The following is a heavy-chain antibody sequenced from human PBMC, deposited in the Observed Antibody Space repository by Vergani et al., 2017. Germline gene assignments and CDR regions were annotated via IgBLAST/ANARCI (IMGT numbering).Heavy chain of an antibody. Sequence: EVQLVESGGGLVQPGGSLRLSCPASVFTFSPFPMRWVRPAPVKGLGWVSAISGSGGSTYYADSVKGRLTISRDNSKNTLYLQMNILRAEDTAVYYCAKDWEFGDSPHWGQGTLVTVSS. V-gene: IGHV3-23*04. J-gene: IGHJ4*02. CDR1: VFTFSPFP. CDR3: AKDWEFGDSPH. CDR2: ISGSGGST. D-gene: IGHD3-10*01.